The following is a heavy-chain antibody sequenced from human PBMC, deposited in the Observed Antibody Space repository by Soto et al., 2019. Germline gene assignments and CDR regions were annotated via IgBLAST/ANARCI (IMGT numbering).Heavy chain of an antibody. CDR2: IYPGDSDT. D-gene: IGHD2-2*01. Sequence: GGSLKISCNCSGYSYTSYLIGWVPQMPGKGLEWMGIIYPGDSDTRYSPSFQGQVTISADKSISTAYLQWSSLKAADTAMYYCARQDIVVVPAAIGNYYYYYGADVWGQGTAVTVSS. J-gene: IGHJ6*02. V-gene: IGHV5-51*01. CDR3: ARQDIVVVPAAIGNYYYYYGADV. CDR1: GYSYTSYL.